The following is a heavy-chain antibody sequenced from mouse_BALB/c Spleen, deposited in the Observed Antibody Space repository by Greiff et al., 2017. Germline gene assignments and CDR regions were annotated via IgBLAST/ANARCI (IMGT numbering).Heavy chain of an antibody. J-gene: IGHJ3*01. D-gene: IGHD2-14*01. CDR2: INPNNGGT. CDR1: GYTFTDYN. Sequence: VQLQQSGPELVEPGASVKIPCKASGYTFTDYNMDWVKQSHGKSLEWIGDINPNNGGTIYNQKFKGKATLTVDKSSSTAYMELRSLTSEDTAVYYCARGEVRRAFAYWGQGTLVTVSA. CDR3: ARGEVRRAFAY. V-gene: IGHV1-18*01.